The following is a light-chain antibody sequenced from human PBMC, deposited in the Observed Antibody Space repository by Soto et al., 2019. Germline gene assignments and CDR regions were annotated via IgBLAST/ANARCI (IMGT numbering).Light chain of an antibody. CDR2: DAS. Sequence: EIVLTQSPATLSLSPGERATLSCRASQNVRSYVAWYQQKPGQAPRLLIHDASNRASGIPARFSGSGSGTDFTLTISSLEPEDFAVYYCLQRTNWPQYTFGQGTKLEIK. V-gene: IGKV3-11*01. J-gene: IGKJ2*01. CDR1: QNVRSY. CDR3: LQRTNWPQYT.